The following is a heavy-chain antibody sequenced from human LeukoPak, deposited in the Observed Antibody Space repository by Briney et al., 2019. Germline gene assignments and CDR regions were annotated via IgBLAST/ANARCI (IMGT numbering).Heavy chain of an antibody. V-gene: IGHV1-3*04. CDR1: GYIFIGYA. CDR3: ARDPGSGRHYYFDY. D-gene: IGHD6-19*01. J-gene: IGHJ4*02. Sequence: GASVKVSCKASGYIFIGYAIHWVRQAPGQSLEWMGWISTGGGATRYSQKFHGRVTITRDTSARTAYMELSSLRSEDTAVYYCARDPGSGRHYYFDYWGQGTLVTVSS. CDR2: ISTGGGAT.